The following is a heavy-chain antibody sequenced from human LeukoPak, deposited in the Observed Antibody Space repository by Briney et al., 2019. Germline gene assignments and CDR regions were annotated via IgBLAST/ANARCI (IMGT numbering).Heavy chain of an antibody. Sequence: ASVKVSCKASGYTFTGYYMHWVRQAPGQGLEWMGWINPNSGGTNYAQKFQGRVTMTRDTSISTAYMELSRLRSEDTAVYYCATHPLTMVRGGGPYWGQGTLVTVSS. CDR2: INPNSGGT. D-gene: IGHD3-10*01. CDR1: GYTFTGYY. CDR3: ATHPLTMVRGGGPY. V-gene: IGHV1-2*02. J-gene: IGHJ4*02.